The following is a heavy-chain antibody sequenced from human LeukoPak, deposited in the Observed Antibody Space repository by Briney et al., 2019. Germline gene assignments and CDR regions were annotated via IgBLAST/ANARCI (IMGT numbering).Heavy chain of an antibody. Sequence: SETLSLTCTVSGGSISSSSHYWGWIRQPPGKGLEWIGSIYYSGITYYNPSLRSRVTISVDTSKNQFSLKLSSVTAADTAVYYCARHWIAARPDWFDPWGQGTLVTVSS. CDR3: ARHWIAARPDWFDP. J-gene: IGHJ5*02. CDR1: GGSISSSSHY. CDR2: IYYSGIT. D-gene: IGHD6-6*01. V-gene: IGHV4-39*01.